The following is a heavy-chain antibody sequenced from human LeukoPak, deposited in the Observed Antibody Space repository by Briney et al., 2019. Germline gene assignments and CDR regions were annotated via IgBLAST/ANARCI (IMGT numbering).Heavy chain of an antibody. V-gene: IGHV4-59*01. CDR1: GGSINSYY. J-gene: IGHJ4*02. CDR3: ARESGDTAMVWDC. D-gene: IGHD5-18*01. Sequence: SETLSLTCTVSGGSINSYYWSWIRQPPGKGLEWIGYISYSGSTNYNPSLKSRVTISVDTSKNQFSLKLRSVTAADTAVYYCARESGDTAMVWDCWGQGTLVTVSS. CDR2: ISYSGST.